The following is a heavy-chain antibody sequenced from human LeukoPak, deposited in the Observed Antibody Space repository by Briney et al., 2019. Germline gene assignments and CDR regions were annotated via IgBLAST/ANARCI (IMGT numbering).Heavy chain of an antibody. CDR1: GGTFSSYA. CDR3: ARGPTYYDILTGLPNYYCYGMDV. J-gene: IGHJ6*04. D-gene: IGHD3-9*01. CDR2: IIPIFGTA. V-gene: IGHV1-69*01. Sequence: ASVKVPCKASGGTFSSYAISWVRQAPGQGLEWMGGIIPIFGTANYAQKFQGRVTITADESTSTAYMELSSLRSEDTAVYYCARGPTYYDILTGLPNYYCYGMDVWGKGTTVTVSS.